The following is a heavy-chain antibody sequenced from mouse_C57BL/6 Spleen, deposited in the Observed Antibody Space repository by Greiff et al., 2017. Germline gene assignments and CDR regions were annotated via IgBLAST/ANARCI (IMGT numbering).Heavy chain of an antibody. CDR3: TDEITTVVGAMDY. V-gene: IGHV6-3*01. D-gene: IGHD1-1*01. Sequence: EVKLVESGGGLVQPGGSMKLSCVASGFTFSNYWMNWVRQSPEKGLEWVAKIRLKSDNYATHYAESVKGRFTISRAASKSSVYLRMNNLRAEDTGFYYSTDEITTVVGAMDYWGQGASVTVSS. CDR2: IRLKSDNYAT. CDR1: GFTFSNYW. J-gene: IGHJ4*01.